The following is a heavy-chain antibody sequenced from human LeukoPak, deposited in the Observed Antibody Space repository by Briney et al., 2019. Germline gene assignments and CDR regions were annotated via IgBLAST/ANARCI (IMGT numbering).Heavy chain of an antibody. CDR2: ISSYNGNA. J-gene: IGHJ6*02. CDR1: GYTFTSSF. Sequence: AASVKVSCKATGYTFTSSFISWVRQAPGQGLEWMGWISSYNGNANYAHKFLGRVTMTTYTATRTAYMDLRSLRSDDTAVFYCARANYFYAMDVWGPGTTVTVSS. D-gene: IGHD5-24*01. CDR3: ARANYFYAMDV. V-gene: IGHV1-18*01.